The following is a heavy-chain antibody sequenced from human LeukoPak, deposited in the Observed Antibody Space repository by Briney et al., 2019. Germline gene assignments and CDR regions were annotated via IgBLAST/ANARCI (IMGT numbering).Heavy chain of an antibody. V-gene: IGHV3-7*01. Sequence: GGSLRLSCAASGFTFSNYWMSWVRQAPGKGLEWVANIKQDGSEKFYVDSVKGRLTISRDNAKKSLYLQMNSLRVEDTAVYYCARVQGSSGPGIFEYWGQGTLVTVSS. J-gene: IGHJ4*02. CDR2: IKQDGSEK. CDR1: GFTFSNYW. CDR3: ARVQGSSGPGIFEY. D-gene: IGHD6-19*01.